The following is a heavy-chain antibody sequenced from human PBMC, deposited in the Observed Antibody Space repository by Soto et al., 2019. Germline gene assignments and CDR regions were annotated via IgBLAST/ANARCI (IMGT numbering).Heavy chain of an antibody. CDR2: IGSRISTI. J-gene: IGHJ4*02. CDR3: ARGGAARPDY. Sequence: EVQLVESGGGLVQPGGSLRLSCAASGFTFSNYGMNWVRQAPGKRLAWVSYIGSRISTIEYADSVKGRFTISRDNAKNPLYLQMNSLRDEDTAVYYCARGGAARPDYWGQGTLVTVSS. D-gene: IGHD6-6*01. V-gene: IGHV3-48*02. CDR1: GFTFSNYG.